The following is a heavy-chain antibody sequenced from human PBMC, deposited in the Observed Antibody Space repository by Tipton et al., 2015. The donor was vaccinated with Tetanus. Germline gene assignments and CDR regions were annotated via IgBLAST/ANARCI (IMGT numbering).Heavy chain of an antibody. Sequence: TLSLTCAVSGVSIRSSSYFWGWIRQPPGKGLEWIGHIFYTGSRHYNPSVESRVTISVDTTKNQFSLNLTSVTAADTAVYFCARQEPPRRFLYDSSGSSDWGQGILVPASS. D-gene: IGHD3-22*01. J-gene: IGHJ4*02. V-gene: IGHV4-39*01. CDR1: GVSIRSSSYF. CDR3: ARQEPPRRFLYDSSGSSD. CDR2: IFYTGSR.